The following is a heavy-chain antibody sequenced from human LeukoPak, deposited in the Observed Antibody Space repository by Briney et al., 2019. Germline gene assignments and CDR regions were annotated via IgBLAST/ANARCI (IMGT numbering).Heavy chain of an antibody. CDR3: ARDSPYSSGWYALGSDAFDI. CDR2: ISYDGSNK. Sequence: GGSLRLSCAASGFTFSSYAMHWVRQAPGKGLEWVAVISYDGSNKYYADSVKDRFTISRDNSKNTLYLQMNSLRAEDTAVYYCARDSPYSSGWYALGSDAFDIWGQGTMVTVSS. D-gene: IGHD6-19*01. J-gene: IGHJ3*02. CDR1: GFTFSSYA. V-gene: IGHV3-30-3*01.